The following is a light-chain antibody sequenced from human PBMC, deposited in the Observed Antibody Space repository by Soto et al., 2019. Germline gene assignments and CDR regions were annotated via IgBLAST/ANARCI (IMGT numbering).Light chain of an antibody. J-gene: IGLJ1*01. V-gene: IGLV2-14*01. CDR3: SSYTSSSTLYV. CDR2: DVS. Sequence: QSALTQPASVSGSPGQSITISCTGTSSDVGGYNYVSWYQQHPGKAPKLMIYDVSNRPSGVCTRFSGSKSGNTASLTISGLQAEDEADYYCSSYTSSSTLYVFGTGTKLTVL. CDR1: SSDVGGYNY.